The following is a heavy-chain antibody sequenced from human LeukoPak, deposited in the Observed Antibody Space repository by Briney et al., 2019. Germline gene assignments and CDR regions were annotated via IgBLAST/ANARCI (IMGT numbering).Heavy chain of an antibody. J-gene: IGHJ4*02. CDR2: IDRSSGYI. D-gene: IGHD3-22*01. Sequence: PGGSLRLSCAASGFTFTSYSFNWVRQAPGKGLEWVSSIDRSSGYIYYSDSVKGRFTISRDDAKNSLYLQMNSLRAEDTAVYYCARVGPYYYDSSGYSIDSWGQGTLVTVSS. CDR1: GFTFTSYS. CDR3: ARVGPYYYDSSGYSIDS. V-gene: IGHV3-21*01.